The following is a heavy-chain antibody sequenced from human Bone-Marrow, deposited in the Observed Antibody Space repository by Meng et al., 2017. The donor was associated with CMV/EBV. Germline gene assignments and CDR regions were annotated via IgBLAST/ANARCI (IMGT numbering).Heavy chain of an antibody. CDR1: GFTFDDYA. CDR3: AKDSSYNWNLIFDY. V-gene: IGHV3-9*01. J-gene: IGHJ4*02. Sequence: LSLTCATSGFTFDDYAMHWVRQAPGKGLEWVSGITWNSDTIGYADSVKGRFTISRDNAKDSLYLQMNSLRTEDTALYYCAKDSSYNWNLIFDYWGQGTLVTVSS. CDR2: ITWNSDTI. D-gene: IGHD1-20*01.